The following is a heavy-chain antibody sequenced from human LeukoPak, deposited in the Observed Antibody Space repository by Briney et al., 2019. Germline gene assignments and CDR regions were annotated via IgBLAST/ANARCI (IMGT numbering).Heavy chain of an antibody. CDR1: GITMSESSGA. Sequence: SQTLSLTCAVSGITMSESSGAYYWIRQSPSPGLEWLGSIYYRSKWLNDYARSVRGRITISPDTSKNQFSLQLNSLTPEDTAVYYCARDRRGKCIGCSAFDIASFDYWGQGTVVNVSS. D-gene: IGHD5-12*01. J-gene: IGHJ4*02. CDR3: ARDRRGKCIGCSAFDIASFDY. V-gene: IGHV6-1*01. CDR2: IYYRSKWLN.